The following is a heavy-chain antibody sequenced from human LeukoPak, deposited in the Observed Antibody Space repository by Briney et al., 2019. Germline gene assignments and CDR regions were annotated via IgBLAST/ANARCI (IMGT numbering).Heavy chain of an antibody. Sequence: PGGSLRLSCAASGFTFSSYGMHWVRQAPGKGLEWVAVISYDGSNKYYADSVKGRFTISRDNSKNTLYLQMNSLRAEDTAVYYCAIELRFDAFDIWGQGTMVTVSS. V-gene: IGHV3-30*03. CDR1: GFTFSSYG. CDR2: ISYDGSNK. CDR3: AIELRFDAFDI. J-gene: IGHJ3*02. D-gene: IGHD5-18*01.